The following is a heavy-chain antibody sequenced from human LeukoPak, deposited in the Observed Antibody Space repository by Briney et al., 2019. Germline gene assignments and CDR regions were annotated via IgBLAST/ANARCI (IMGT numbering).Heavy chain of an antibody. CDR3: ARRPNLTYYYGSGSYTAYAFDI. V-gene: IGHV4-38-2*02. D-gene: IGHD3-10*01. Sequence: PSETLSLTCTVSGYSLYSGYYWGWIRQPPGKGLEWIGSTYYTGDTNYNPSLKSRVTMSVDTSKNQFSLKLSSVTAADTAVYYCARRPNLTYYYGSGSYTAYAFDIWGQGTIVTVSS. CDR2: TYYTGDT. J-gene: IGHJ3*02. CDR1: GYSLYSGYY.